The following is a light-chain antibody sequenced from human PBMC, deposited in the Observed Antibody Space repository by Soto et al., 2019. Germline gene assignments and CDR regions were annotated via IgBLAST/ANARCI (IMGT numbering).Light chain of an antibody. Sequence: QSVLTQPPSASGSPGQSVTISCTGTNNEVGGYNYVSWYQQHPGKAPKLMIYEVSKRPSGVPYRFSGSKSGNTASLTVSGLQAEDEADYYCSSYAGSNNRYVFGTGTKVTVL. J-gene: IGLJ1*01. CDR1: NNEVGGYNY. V-gene: IGLV2-8*01. CDR3: SSYAGSNNRYV. CDR2: EVS.